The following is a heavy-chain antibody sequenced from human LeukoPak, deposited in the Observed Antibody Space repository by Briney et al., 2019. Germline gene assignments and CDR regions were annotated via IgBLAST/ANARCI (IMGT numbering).Heavy chain of an antibody. CDR3: ARVSPYYYYGMDV. CDR2: INHGEST. CDR1: GGSFRGYF. V-gene: IGHV4-34*01. J-gene: IGHJ6*02. Sequence: SETLSLTCAVYGGSFRGYFWSWVRQSPGRRLEWIGEINHGESTDYNPSLKSRVTISVDTSKNQFSLKLSSVTAADTAVYYCARVSPYYYYGMDVWGQGTTVTVSS.